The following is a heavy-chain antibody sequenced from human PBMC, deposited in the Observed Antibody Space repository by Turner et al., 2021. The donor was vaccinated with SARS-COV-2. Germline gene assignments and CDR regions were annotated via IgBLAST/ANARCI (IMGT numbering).Heavy chain of an antibody. V-gene: IGHV4-59*08. CDR1: GGSISSKS. CDR2: FYKIGSI. D-gene: IGHD1-1*01. J-gene: IGHJ6*02. Sequence: QLQLPESGPGLVRPSETLSLTCTFSGGSISSKSWSWLRQSPGRGLEWIGYFYKIGSIDDNTTHRSGVTISVDTSKNQFSLNLISMTAADTAVYYCARHQGSTSGYDHGMNVWGQGTAVIVSS. CDR3: ARHQGSTSGYDHGMNV.